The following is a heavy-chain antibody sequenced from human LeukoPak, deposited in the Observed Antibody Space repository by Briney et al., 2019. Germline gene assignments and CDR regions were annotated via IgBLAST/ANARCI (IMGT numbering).Heavy chain of an antibody. V-gene: IGHV1-69*04. CDR2: IIPILGIA. J-gene: IGHJ4*02. Sequence: SVKVSCKASGGTFSSYTIIWVRQAPGQGLEWMRRIIPILGIANYAQKFQGRVTITADKSTSTAYMELSSLRSEDTAVYYCAREEVRPNGDYWGQGTLVTVSS. CDR1: GGTFSSYT. D-gene: IGHD3-10*01. CDR3: AREEVRPNGDY.